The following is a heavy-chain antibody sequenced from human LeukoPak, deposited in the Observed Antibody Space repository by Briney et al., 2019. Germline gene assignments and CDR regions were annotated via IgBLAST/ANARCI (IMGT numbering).Heavy chain of an antibody. CDR3: ARSPPRSTVTTFYY. V-gene: IGHV4-34*01. Sequence: SETLSLTCAVYGGSFSGYYWSWIRQSPGKGLGWIGEINDSGSTNYNPSLKSRVTISVDTSKNQFSLKLSSVTAADTAVYYCARSPPRSTVTTFYYWGQGTLVTVSS. J-gene: IGHJ4*02. CDR1: GGSFSGYY. D-gene: IGHD4-17*01. CDR2: INDSGST.